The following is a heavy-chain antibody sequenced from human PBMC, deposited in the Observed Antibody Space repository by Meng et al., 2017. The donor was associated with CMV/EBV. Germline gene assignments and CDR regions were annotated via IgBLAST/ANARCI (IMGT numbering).Heavy chain of an antibody. CDR1: GFTFSGSA. CDR2: IRSKANSYAT. CDR3: TRVDTAMGYYYYYYGMDV. Sequence: GSLRLSCAASGFTFSGSAMHWVRQASGKGLEWVGRIRSKANSYATAYAASVKGRFTISRDDSKNTAYLQMNSLKTEDTAVYYCTRVDTAMGYYYYYYGMDVWGQGTTVTVSS. V-gene: IGHV3-73*01. D-gene: IGHD5-18*01. J-gene: IGHJ6*02.